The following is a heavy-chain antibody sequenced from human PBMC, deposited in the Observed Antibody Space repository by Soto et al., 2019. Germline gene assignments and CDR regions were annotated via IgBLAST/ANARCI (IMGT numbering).Heavy chain of an antibody. CDR2: ISWNSGSI. Sequence: EVQLVDSGGGLVQPGRSLRLYCAASGFTFDDYAMHWVLQAPGKGLEWGAGISWNSGSIGYEDPVKGRFTISRDNAKNSLYLKMNSLRAEDTALYYCAKVGSSNSLAQKQYYFDYWGQGTLVTVSS. D-gene: IGHD2-2*01. V-gene: IGHV3-9*01. CDR3: AKVGSSNSLAQKQYYFDY. CDR1: GFTFDDYA. J-gene: IGHJ4*02.